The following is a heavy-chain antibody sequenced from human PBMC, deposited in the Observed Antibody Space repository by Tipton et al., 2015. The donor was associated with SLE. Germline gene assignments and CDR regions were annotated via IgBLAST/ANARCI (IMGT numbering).Heavy chain of an antibody. D-gene: IGHD6-25*01. J-gene: IGHJ3*02. CDR3: ARDRGQRGAFDI. CDR2: IYYSGST. CDR1: GGSISSSSYY. V-gene: IGHV4-39*07. Sequence: TLSLTCTVSGGSISSSSYYWGWIRQPPGKGLEWIGSIYYSGSTNYNPSLKSRVTISVDTSKNQFSLKLSSVTAADTAVYYCARDRGQRGAFDIWGQGTMVTVSS.